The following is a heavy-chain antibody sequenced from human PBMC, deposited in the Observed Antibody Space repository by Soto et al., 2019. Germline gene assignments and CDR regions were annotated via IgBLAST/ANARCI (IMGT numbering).Heavy chain of an antibody. V-gene: IGHV5-51*01. D-gene: IGHD2-8*01. CDR3: ARQGSNGAYYYYGMDV. CDR1: GYSFTSYW. J-gene: IGHJ6*02. CDR2: ILPDDADT. Sequence: GESLKISCKASGYSFTSYWIGWVRQTPGKGLEWMGIILPDDADTRYSPSFEGQVTMSVDKSNSTAYLHWSSLKASDTAMYYCARQGSNGAYYYYGMDVWGQGTTVTVSS.